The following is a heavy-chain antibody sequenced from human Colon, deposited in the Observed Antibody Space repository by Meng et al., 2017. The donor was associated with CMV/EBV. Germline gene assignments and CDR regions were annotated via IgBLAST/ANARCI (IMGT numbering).Heavy chain of an antibody. V-gene: IGHV1-69*05. CDR3: AREYDFWSPSWGYYYYYGMDV. Sequence: SVKVSCKASGGTFSDNVITWVRQAPGQGLEWMGGIIPIFGTTKYAQKFQGRVTITRDESTSTAYMELSGLRSEDTAVYYCAREYDFWSPSWGYYYYYGMDVWGQGTTVTVSS. CDR1: GGTFSDNV. CDR2: IIPIFGTT. D-gene: IGHD3-3*01. J-gene: IGHJ6*02.